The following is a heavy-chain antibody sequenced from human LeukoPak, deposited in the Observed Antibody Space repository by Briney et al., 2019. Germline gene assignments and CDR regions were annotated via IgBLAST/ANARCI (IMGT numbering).Heavy chain of an antibody. CDR1: GFTVSNYW. CDR3: ARGGVAGAFDI. Sequence: GGSLRLSCAASGFTVSNYWMFWVRQAPGKELVCVSQIHTDVSSTTYADSVKGRFTISRDNAKNTLYLQMNSLRVEDTAVYYCARGGVAGAFDIWGQGTMVTVSS. D-gene: IGHD2-21*01. V-gene: IGHV3-74*01. CDR2: IHTDVSST. J-gene: IGHJ3*02.